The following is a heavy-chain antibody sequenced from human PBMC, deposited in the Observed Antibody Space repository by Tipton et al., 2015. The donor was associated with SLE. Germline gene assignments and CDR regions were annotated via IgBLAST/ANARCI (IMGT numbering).Heavy chain of an antibody. Sequence: TLSLTCAVSGGSFCGHSWTWIRQPPGKGLEWIGDVNHRGEANYSPSLQSRVTISVDTSKNQFSLKLNSVTAADTAVYFCARGLFGWELPYWGQGTLVTVSS. D-gene: IGHD1-26*01. CDR1: GGSFCGHS. V-gene: IGHV4-34*01. CDR2: VNHRGEA. CDR3: ARGLFGWELPY. J-gene: IGHJ4*02.